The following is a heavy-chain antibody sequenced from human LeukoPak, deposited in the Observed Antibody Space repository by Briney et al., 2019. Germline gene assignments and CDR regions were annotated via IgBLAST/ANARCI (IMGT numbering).Heavy chain of an antibody. D-gene: IGHD6-13*01. CDR3: ATGIAAAGPGNGLDY. CDR2: ISWNSGSI. Sequence: GRSLRLSCAASGFTFDDYAMHWVRQAPGKGLEWVSGISWNSGSIGYADSVKGRFTISRDNAKNSLYLQMNSLRAEDTALYYCATGIAAAGPGNGLDYWGQGTLVTVSS. V-gene: IGHV3-9*01. CDR1: GFTFDDYA. J-gene: IGHJ4*02.